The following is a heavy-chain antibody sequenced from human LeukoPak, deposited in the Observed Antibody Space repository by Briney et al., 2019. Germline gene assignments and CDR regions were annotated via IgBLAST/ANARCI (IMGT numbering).Heavy chain of an antibody. Sequence: GGSLRLSCAASGFTFSSYAMHWVRQAPGKGLEWAAVISYDGSNKYYADSVKGRFTISRDNSKNTLYLQMNSLRAEDTAVYYCARFWGGPFDYWGQGTLVTVSS. CDR2: ISYDGSNK. V-gene: IGHV3-30-3*01. CDR3: ARFWGGPFDY. J-gene: IGHJ4*02. CDR1: GFTFSSYA. D-gene: IGHD3-3*01.